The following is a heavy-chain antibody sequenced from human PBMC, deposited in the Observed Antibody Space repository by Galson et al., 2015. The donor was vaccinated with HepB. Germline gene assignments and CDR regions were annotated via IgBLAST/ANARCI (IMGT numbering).Heavy chain of an antibody. J-gene: IGHJ5*02. V-gene: IGHV1-18*01. CDR1: GYTFTSYD. Sequence: SVKVSCKASGYTFTSYDINWVRQAPGQGLEWMGWISAYNGNTNYAQKLQGRVTMTTDTSTSTAYMELRSLRSDDTAVYYCARAPSQRFLEWLLPRFDPWGQGTLVTVSS. CDR2: ISAYNGNT. CDR3: ARAPSQRFLEWLLPRFDP. D-gene: IGHD3-3*01.